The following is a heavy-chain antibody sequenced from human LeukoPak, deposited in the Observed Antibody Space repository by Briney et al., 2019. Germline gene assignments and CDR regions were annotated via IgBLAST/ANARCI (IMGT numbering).Heavy chain of an antibody. D-gene: IGHD3-3*01. Sequence: GASVKVSCKASGGTFSSYAISWVRQAPGQGLEWMGGIIPIFGTANYAQKFQGRVTITADESTSTAYMELSSPRSEDTAVYYCARVGSYDFWSGYYGVIDVWGKGTTVTVSS. CDR2: IIPIFGTA. CDR1: GGTFSSYA. J-gene: IGHJ6*04. V-gene: IGHV1-69*13. CDR3: ARVGSYDFWSGYYGVIDV.